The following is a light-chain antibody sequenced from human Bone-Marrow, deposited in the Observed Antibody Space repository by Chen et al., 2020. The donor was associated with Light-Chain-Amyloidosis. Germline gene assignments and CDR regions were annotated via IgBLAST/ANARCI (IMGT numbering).Light chain of an antibody. J-gene: IGLJ3*02. Sequence: SYVLTPPSSVSVATGQTATIACWGHNIGSTSVHWYQQTPGQAPLLVVYDDSDRPSGIPERLSGSNSGNTATLTISRVEAGDEADYYCQVWDRSSDRPVFGGGTKLTVL. CDR3: QVWDRSSDRPV. CDR1: NIGSTS. CDR2: DDS. V-gene: IGLV3-21*02.